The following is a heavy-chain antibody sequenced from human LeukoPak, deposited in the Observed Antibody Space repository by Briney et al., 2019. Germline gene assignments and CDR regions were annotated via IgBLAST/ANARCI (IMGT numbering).Heavy chain of an antibody. CDR2: MNPNSGNT. Sequence: ASVKVSCKASGYTFTSYDINWVRQATGQGLEWMGWMNPNSGNTGYAQKFQGRVTMTRNTSISTAYMELSSLRSDDTAVYYCARDLITMVRGVIYMDVWGKGTTVTVSS. D-gene: IGHD3-10*01. V-gene: IGHV1-8*01. CDR3: ARDLITMVRGVIYMDV. CDR1: GYTFTSYD. J-gene: IGHJ6*03.